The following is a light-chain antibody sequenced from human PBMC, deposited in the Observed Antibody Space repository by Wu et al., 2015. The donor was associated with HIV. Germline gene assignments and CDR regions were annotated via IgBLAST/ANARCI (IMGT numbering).Light chain of an antibody. Sequence: DIQMTQSPSSVSASVGDRVTITCRASQGIYSSLAWYQQKPGKVPKLLIYAASSLQSGVPSRFSGSASGTDFTLTISSLQPEDFATYSCQQANSFPLTFGGGTKVEIK. J-gene: IGKJ4*01. CDR1: QGIYSS. CDR3: QQANSFPLT. CDR2: AAS. V-gene: IGKV1-12*01.